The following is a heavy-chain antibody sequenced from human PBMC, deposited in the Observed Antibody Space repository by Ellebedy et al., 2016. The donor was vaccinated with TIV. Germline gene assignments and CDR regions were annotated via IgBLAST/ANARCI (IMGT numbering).Heavy chain of an antibody. Sequence: AASVKVSCQASGYTFTSYDINWVRQATGQGLEWMGCMNPNSGNTGYAQKFQGRVTMTRDTSISTAYMVLSRLRYEDTAVYYCAREGGSYSDFDHWGQGTLVTVAS. D-gene: IGHD1-26*01. CDR2: MNPNSGNT. J-gene: IGHJ4*02. V-gene: IGHV1-8*01. CDR1: GYTFTSYD. CDR3: AREGGSYSDFDH.